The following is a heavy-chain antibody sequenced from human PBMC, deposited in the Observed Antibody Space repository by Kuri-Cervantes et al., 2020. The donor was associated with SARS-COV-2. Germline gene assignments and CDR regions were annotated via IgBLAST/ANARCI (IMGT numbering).Heavy chain of an antibody. V-gene: IGHV4-34*01. CDR1: GGSFSGYY. CDR2: INHSGST. J-gene: IGHJ5*02. D-gene: IGHD1-14*01. CDR3: ARHRWFDP. Sequence: GSLRLSCAVYGGSFSGYYWSWIRQPPGKGLEWIGEINHSGSTNYNPSLRSRVAISVDTSKNQFSLKLSSVTAADTAVYYCARHRWFDPWGQGTLVTVSS.